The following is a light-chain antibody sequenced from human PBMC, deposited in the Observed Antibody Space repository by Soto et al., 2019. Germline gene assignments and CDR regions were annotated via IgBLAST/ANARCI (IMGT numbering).Light chain of an antibody. V-gene: IGLV1-40*01. CDR2: GYN. Sequence: QSVLTQPPSVSGAPGQRVTISCTGSSSNIGARYDVHWYQRLPGTAPKLLIYGYNKRPSGIPDRFSGSKSGTSASLAITGLQPEDEADYYCQAYDNSLSGDVFGTGTKGTVL. CDR1: SSNIGARYD. J-gene: IGLJ1*01. CDR3: QAYDNSLSGDV.